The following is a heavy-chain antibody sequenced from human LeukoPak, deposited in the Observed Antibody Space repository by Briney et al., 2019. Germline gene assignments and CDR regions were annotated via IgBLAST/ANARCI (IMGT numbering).Heavy chain of an antibody. J-gene: IGHJ6*03. Sequence: ASVKDSCKASGYTFTSYYMHWVRQAPRKGLEWVSVIYSGGSTYYAASVKGRFTISRDNSKNTLYLQMNSLRAEDTAVYYCARDRGGSTSPYYYMDVWGKGTTVTVSS. D-gene: IGHD2-2*01. V-gene: IGHV3-53*01. CDR3: ARDRGGSTSPYYYMDV. CDR2: IYSGGST. CDR1: GYTFTSYY.